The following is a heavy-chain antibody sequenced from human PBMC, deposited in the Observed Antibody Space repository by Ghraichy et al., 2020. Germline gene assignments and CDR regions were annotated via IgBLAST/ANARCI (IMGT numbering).Heavy chain of an antibody. D-gene: IGHD2-2*01. CDR1: GFTFSSYS. CDR2: ISSSSSYI. V-gene: IGHV3-21*01. CDR3: ARGWEVPAAEYYYYYYGMDV. Sequence: GGSLRLSCAAFGFTFSSYSMNWVRQAPGKGLEWVSSISSSSSYIYYADSVKGRFTISRDNAKNSLYLQMNSLRAEDTAVYYCARGWEVPAAEYYYYYYGMDVWGQGTTVTVS. J-gene: IGHJ6*02.